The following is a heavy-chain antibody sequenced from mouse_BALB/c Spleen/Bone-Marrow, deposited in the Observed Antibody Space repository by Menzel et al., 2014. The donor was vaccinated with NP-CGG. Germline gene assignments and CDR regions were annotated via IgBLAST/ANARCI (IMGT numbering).Heavy chain of an antibody. J-gene: IGHJ2*01. V-gene: IGHV1-61*01. Sequence: VQLQQSGAELVRPGTPVKLSCKASGYTFTSYWMNWVKQRPGRGLEWIGRIDPSDSETHYNQKFKDKATLTVDKSSSTAYIQLSSLTSGDSAVYYCARWGAYFDYWGQGTTLTVSS. CDR1: GYTFTSYW. CDR2: IDPSDSET. CDR3: ARWGAYFDY.